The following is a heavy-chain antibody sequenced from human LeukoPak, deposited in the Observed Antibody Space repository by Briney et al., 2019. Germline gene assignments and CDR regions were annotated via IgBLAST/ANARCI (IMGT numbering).Heavy chain of an antibody. D-gene: IGHD1-20*01. CDR2: IWYDGSNK. Sequence: GGSLRLSCAASGFTFSSYGMYWVRQAPGKGLEWVAVIWYDGSNKYYADSVKGRFTISRDNSKNTLYLQMNSLRAEDTAVYYCARDPRYNWNDFLDYWGQGTLVTVSS. CDR1: GFTFSSYG. V-gene: IGHV3-33*01. J-gene: IGHJ4*02. CDR3: ARDPRYNWNDFLDY.